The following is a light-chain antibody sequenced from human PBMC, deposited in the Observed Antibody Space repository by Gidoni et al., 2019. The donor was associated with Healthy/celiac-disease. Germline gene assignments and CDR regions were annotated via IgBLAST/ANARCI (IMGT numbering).Light chain of an antibody. V-gene: IGKV1-8*01. CDR2: AAS. CDR1: QGISSY. Sequence: IRMTQSPSSFSASTGDRVTITCRASQGISSYLAWYQQKPGKAPKLLIYAASTLQSGVPSRFSGSGSGTDFTLTISCLQSEDFATYYCQQYYSYPPSFGPGTKVDIK. CDR3: QQYYSYPPS. J-gene: IGKJ3*01.